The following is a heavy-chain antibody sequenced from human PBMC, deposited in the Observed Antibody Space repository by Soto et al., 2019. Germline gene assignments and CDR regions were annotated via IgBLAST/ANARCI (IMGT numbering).Heavy chain of an antibody. Sequence: GGSLRLSCAASGFTFSSYSMNWVRQAPGKGLEWVSYISSSSSTIYYADSVKGRFTTSRDNAKNSLYLQMNSLRAEDTAVYYCARGLASGYYTGILTYWGQGTLVTVSS. CDR3: ARGLASGYYTGILTY. CDR1: GFTFSSYS. V-gene: IGHV3-48*01. D-gene: IGHD3-3*01. CDR2: ISSSSSTI. J-gene: IGHJ4*02.